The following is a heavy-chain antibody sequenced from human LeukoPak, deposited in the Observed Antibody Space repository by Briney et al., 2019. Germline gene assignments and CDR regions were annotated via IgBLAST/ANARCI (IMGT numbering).Heavy chain of an antibody. V-gene: IGHV3-48*04. J-gene: IGHJ4*02. CDR2: ISSSSSTI. CDR3: ARDQNSYGYCYFDY. CDR1: GFTVSRYS. D-gene: IGHD5-18*01. Sequence: GGTLRLSCAVSGFTVSRYSMNWVRQAPGKGLEWVSYISSSSSTIYYAASVKGRFTISRDNAKNSLYLQMNSLRAEDTAVYYCARDQNSYGYCYFDYWGQGTLVTASS.